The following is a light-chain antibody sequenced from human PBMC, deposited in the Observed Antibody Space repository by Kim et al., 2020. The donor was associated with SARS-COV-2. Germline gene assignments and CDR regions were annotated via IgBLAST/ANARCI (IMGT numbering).Light chain of an antibody. Sequence: EIVLTQSPGTLSLSPGESATLSCRASQNISSYLAWYQQKPGQAPRLLIYDASNRATGIPARFSGSGSGTDFTLTISSLEPEDFAVYYCQQRSNWLTFGGGTKVDIK. CDR2: DAS. CDR1: QNISSY. J-gene: IGKJ4*01. CDR3: QQRSNWLT. V-gene: IGKV3-11*01.